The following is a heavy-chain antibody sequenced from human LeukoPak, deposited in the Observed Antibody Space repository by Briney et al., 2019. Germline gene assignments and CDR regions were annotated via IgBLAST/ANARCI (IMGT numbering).Heavy chain of an antibody. J-gene: IGHJ3*02. V-gene: IGHV3-9*01. D-gene: IGHD1-26*01. CDR2: ISWNSGSI. Sequence: GGSLRLSCAASGFTFDDYAMHWVRQAPGKGLEWVSGISWNSGSIGYADSVKGRFTISRDNAKNSLYLQMNSLRAEDTALYYCAKDIRKWEPFDAFDIWGQGTMVTVSS. CDR3: AKDIRKWEPFDAFDI. CDR1: GFTFDDYA.